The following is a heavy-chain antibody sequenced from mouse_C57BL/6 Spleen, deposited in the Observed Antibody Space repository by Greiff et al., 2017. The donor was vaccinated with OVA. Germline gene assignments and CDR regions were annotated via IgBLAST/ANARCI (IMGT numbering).Heavy chain of an antibody. Sequence: QVQLQQPGAELVKPGASVKLSCKASGYTFTSYWMHWVKQRPGQGLEWIGMIHPNSGSTNYNEKFKSKATLTVDKSSSTAYMQLSSLTSEDSAVYYCAPHYDYAGDAMDYWGQGTSVTVSS. CDR3: APHYDYAGDAMDY. CDR2: IHPNSGST. D-gene: IGHD2-4*01. CDR1: GYTFTSYW. V-gene: IGHV1-64*01. J-gene: IGHJ4*01.